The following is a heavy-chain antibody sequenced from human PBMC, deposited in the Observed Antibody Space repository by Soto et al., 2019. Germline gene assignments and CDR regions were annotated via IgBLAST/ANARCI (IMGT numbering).Heavy chain of an antibody. J-gene: IGHJ6*02. CDR2: ISAYNGNT. CDR3: ARDPPSFYCSSTSCYPIDKVGISDYYYYGMDV. V-gene: IGHV1-18*01. CDR1: GYTFTSYG. D-gene: IGHD2-2*01. Sequence: GASVKVSCKASGYTFTSYGISWVRQAPGQGLEWMGWISAYNGNTNYAQKLQGRVTMTTDTSTSTAYMELRSLRSDDTAVYYCARDPPSFYCSSTSCYPIDKVGISDYYYYGMDVWGQGTTVTVSS.